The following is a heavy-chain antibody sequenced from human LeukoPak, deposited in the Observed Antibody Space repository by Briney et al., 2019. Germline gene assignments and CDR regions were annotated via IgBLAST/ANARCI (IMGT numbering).Heavy chain of an antibody. D-gene: IGHD6-19*01. CDR1: GDSVSSNSAA. CDR2: TYYRSKWYN. J-gene: IGHJ4*02. V-gene: IGHV6-1*01. CDR3: ARERYSSGWYGLYYFDY. Sequence: SQTLSLTCAFSGDSVSSNSAAWNWIRQSPSRGLEWLGRTYYRSKWYNDYAVSVKSRITINPDTSKNQFSLQLNSVTPEDTAVYYCARERYSSGWYGLYYFDYWGQGTLVTVSS.